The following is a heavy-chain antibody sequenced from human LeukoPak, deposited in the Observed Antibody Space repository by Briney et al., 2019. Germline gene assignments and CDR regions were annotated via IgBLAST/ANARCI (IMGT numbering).Heavy chain of an antibody. Sequence: ASVKVSCKASGYTFTNYLLHWVRQAPGQGLEWVGRIIPDSGATNYAQKFRDRVTMTSDTATSTVYMELSSLRSEDTAVYHCVREESGGYFDYWGQGTLVSVSS. J-gene: IGHJ4*02. CDR2: IIPDSGAT. CDR1: GYTFTNYL. D-gene: IGHD2-8*02. V-gene: IGHV1-46*01. CDR3: VREESGGYFDY.